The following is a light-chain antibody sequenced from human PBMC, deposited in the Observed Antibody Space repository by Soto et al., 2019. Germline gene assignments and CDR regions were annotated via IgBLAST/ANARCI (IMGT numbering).Light chain of an antibody. Sequence: QSVLTQPPSVSGAAGQRVTISCTGSRSNIGAGYDVHWYQHLPGSAPKLLIYGNNNRPSGVPDRFSGSKSGTSASLAITGLQAEDEADYYCQSYDTSLSGSYVVFGGGTKLTVL. CDR1: RSNIGAGYD. V-gene: IGLV1-40*01. CDR3: QSYDTSLSGSYVV. J-gene: IGLJ2*01. CDR2: GNN.